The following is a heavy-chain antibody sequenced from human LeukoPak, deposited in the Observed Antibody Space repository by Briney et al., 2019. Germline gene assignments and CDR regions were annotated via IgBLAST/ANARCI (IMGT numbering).Heavy chain of an antibody. J-gene: IGHJ5*02. Sequence: KASETLSLTCTVSGGSISSSSYYWGWIRQPRGKGLEWIGSIYYSGSTYYNPSLKSRVTISVDTSKNQFSLKLSSVTAADTAVYYCARSITMVRGVIFWFDPWGQGTLVTVSS. CDR2: IYYSGST. CDR1: GGSISSSSYY. D-gene: IGHD3-10*01. V-gene: IGHV4-39*01. CDR3: ARSITMVRGVIFWFDP.